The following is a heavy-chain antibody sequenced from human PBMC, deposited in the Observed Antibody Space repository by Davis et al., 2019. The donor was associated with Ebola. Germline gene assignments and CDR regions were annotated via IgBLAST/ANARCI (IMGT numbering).Heavy chain of an antibody. J-gene: IGHJ6*02. CDR2: IYYSGST. Sequence: SEALSLTCIVSSGSISPYYWSWIRQPPGKGLEWIGYIYYSGSTNYNPSLKSRVTISVDTSKNQFSLKLSSVTAADTAVYYCASSSIAAGHYYGMDVWGQGTTVTVSS. D-gene: IGHD6-6*01. V-gene: IGHV4-59*01. CDR1: SGSISPYY. CDR3: ASSSIAAGHYYGMDV.